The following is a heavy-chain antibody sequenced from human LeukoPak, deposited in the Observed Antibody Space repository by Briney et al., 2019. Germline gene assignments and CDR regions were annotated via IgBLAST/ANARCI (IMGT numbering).Heavy chain of an antibody. CDR2: INHSGST. Sequence: KSSETLSLTCAVYGGSFSGYYWSWIRQPPGKGLEWIGEINHSGSTNYNPSLKSRVTISVDTSKNQFSLKLSSVTAADTAVYYCASLGGVAAAGRIGAVFDYWGQGTLVTVSS. V-gene: IGHV4-34*01. CDR1: GGSFSGYY. J-gene: IGHJ4*02. CDR3: ASLGGVAAAGRIGAVFDY. D-gene: IGHD6-13*01.